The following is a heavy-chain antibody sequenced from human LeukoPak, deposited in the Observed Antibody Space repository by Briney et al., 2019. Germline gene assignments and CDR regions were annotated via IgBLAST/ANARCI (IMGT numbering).Heavy chain of an antibody. CDR2: ISSSSSYI. CDR3: ARDTGYCSGGSCYPYPLDY. J-gene: IGHJ4*02. D-gene: IGHD2-15*01. Sequence: EGSLRLSCAASGFTFSSYSMNWVRQAPGKGLEWVSSISSSSSYIYYADSVKGRFTISRDNAKNSLYLQMNSLRAEDTAVYYCARDTGYCSGGSCYPYPLDYWGQGTLVTVSS. CDR1: GFTFSSYS. V-gene: IGHV3-21*01.